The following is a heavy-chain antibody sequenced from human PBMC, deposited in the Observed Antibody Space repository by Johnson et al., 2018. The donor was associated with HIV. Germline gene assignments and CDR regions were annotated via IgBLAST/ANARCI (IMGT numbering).Heavy chain of an antibody. Sequence: QLVESGGGVVQPGRSLRLSCAASGFTFSSYGMHWVRQVPGKGLDWVAVIWYDGSNKYYADSVKGRFTISRDNSKNTLYLQMTSLRAEYTAVYYCARAPPYGDYGDTFDIWGQGTMVSVSS. V-gene: IGHV3-33*01. CDR1: GFTFSSYG. D-gene: IGHD4-17*01. CDR3: ARAPPYGDYGDTFDI. J-gene: IGHJ3*02. CDR2: IWYDGSNK.